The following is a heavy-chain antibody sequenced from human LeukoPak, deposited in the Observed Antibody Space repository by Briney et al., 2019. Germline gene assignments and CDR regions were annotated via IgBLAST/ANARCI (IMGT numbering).Heavy chain of an antibody. Sequence: GGSLRLSCTVSGFTLSSYEMTWFRQAPGKGLEWVSSIGYGGADSHYADSVKGRFTISRDNSKNTLYLQMNSLRAEDTAVYYCVPHTITSGSYVGVFRYWGQGTLVTVSS. J-gene: IGHJ4*02. V-gene: IGHV3-23*01. CDR3: VPHTITSGSYVGVFRY. CDR1: GFTLSSYE. D-gene: IGHD1-26*01. CDR2: IGYGGADS.